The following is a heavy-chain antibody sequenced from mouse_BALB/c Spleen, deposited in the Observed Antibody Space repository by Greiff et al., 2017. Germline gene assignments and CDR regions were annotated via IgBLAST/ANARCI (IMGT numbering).Heavy chain of an antibody. D-gene: IGHD1-1*01. CDR1: GFNIKDTY. CDR3: ARYPLGSSYAWFAY. V-gene: IGHV14-3*02. Sequence: EVQVVESGAELVKPGASVKLSCTASGFNIKDTYMHWVKQRPEQGLEWIGRIDPANGNTKYDPKFQGKATITADTSSNTAYLQLSSLTSEDTAVYYCARYPLGSSYAWFAYWGQGTLVTVSA. J-gene: IGHJ3*01. CDR2: IDPANGNT.